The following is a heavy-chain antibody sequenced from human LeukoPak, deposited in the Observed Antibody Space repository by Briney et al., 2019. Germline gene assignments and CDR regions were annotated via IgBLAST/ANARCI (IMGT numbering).Heavy chain of an antibody. Sequence: GGSLRLSCAASGFTVSSYYMSWVRQAPGKGLEWVSVIYNGGSKYYADSVKGRFTISRDNSKNTLYLQMNSLRAEDTAVYYCARGLVRGSWETHYYDYGMDVWGQGTTVTVSS. CDR3: ARGLVRGSWETHYYDYGMDV. J-gene: IGHJ6*02. CDR2: IYNGGSK. CDR1: GFTVSSYY. D-gene: IGHD3-16*01. V-gene: IGHV3-53*01.